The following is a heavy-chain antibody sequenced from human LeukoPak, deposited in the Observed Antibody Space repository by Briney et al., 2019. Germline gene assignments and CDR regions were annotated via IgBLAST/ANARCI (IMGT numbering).Heavy chain of an antibody. Sequence: GGSLRLSCTASGFTFGDYAMSWVRQAPRKGLEWVGFIRSKAYGGTTEYAASVKGRFTISRDDSKNIAYLQMNSLKTEDTAVYYCTSVDYYDSSGEYYFDYWGQGTLVTVSS. CDR2: IRSKAYGGTT. D-gene: IGHD3-22*01. CDR3: TSVDYYDSSGEYYFDY. CDR1: GFTFGDYA. J-gene: IGHJ4*02. V-gene: IGHV3-49*04.